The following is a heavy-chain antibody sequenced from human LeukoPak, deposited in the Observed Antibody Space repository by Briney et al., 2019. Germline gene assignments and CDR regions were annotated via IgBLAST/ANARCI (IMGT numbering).Heavy chain of an antibody. CDR3: ARGRESYLDFDY. J-gene: IGHJ4*02. CDR1: GGSFSGYY. D-gene: IGHD2/OR15-2a*01. CDR2: INHSGST. Sequence: SETLSLTCAVYGGSFSGYYWSWIRQPPGKGLEWIGEINHSGSTYYNPSLKSRVTISVDRSKNQFSLKLSSVTAADTAVYYCARGRESYLDFDYWGQGTLVTVSS. V-gene: IGHV4-34*01.